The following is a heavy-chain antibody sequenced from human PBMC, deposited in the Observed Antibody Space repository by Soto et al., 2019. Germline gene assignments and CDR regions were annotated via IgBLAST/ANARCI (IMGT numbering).Heavy chain of an antibody. D-gene: IGHD6-6*01. J-gene: IGHJ4*02. CDR2: VSGLGATT. Sequence: LRLSCAASGFTFSSYWMDWVRQAPGKGLEWVSGVSGLGATTHHADSVQGRFTISRDNSRNTLYLQMNSLRAEDTAVYYCAKLSQYSSSYYFTSCGQGTLVTVSS. CDR1: GFTFSSYW. CDR3: AKLSQYSSSYYFTS. V-gene: IGHV3-23*01.